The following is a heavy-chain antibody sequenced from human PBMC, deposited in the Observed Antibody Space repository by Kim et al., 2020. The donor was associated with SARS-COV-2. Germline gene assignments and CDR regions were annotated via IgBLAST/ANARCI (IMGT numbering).Heavy chain of an antibody. D-gene: IGHD6-13*01. Sequence: GGSLRLSCAASGFTFSNFAMSWVRQAPGKGLEWASVISGSGGNTYYADSVKGRFTISRDNSKSTLYLQMNSLRAEDTAVYYCAKRGSAYTSTWYLFDYWGQGTLVTVSS. CDR1: GFTFSNFA. CDR2: ISGSGGNT. V-gene: IGHV3-23*01. J-gene: IGHJ4*02. CDR3: AKRGSAYTSTWYLFDY.